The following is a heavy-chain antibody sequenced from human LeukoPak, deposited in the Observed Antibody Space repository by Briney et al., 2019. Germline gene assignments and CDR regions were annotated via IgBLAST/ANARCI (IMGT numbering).Heavy chain of an antibody. CDR3: ASQRGDYGYDY. V-gene: IGHV1-69*02. CDR1: GYTLTELS. J-gene: IGHJ4*02. D-gene: IGHD4/OR15-4a*01. CDR2: IIPILGIA. Sequence: ASVKVSCKVSGYTLTELSMHWVRQAPGQGLEWMGRIIPILGIANYAQKFQGRVTITADKSTSTAYMELSSLRSEDTAVYYCASQRGDYGYDYWGQGTLVTVSS.